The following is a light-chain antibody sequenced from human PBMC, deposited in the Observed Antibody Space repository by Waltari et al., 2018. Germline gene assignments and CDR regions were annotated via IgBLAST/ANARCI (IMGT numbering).Light chain of an antibody. CDR2: AAS. Sequence: DIQMTQSPSSLSASVGDRVTITCRASKSISSYLNWYQQKPGQAPKLLIYAASSLQSGVPSRFSGSGAGTDFTLTISSLQPEDFATYYCQQSYSTPSTFGPGTKVDIK. V-gene: IGKV1-39*01. CDR1: KSISSY. CDR3: QQSYSTPST. J-gene: IGKJ3*01.